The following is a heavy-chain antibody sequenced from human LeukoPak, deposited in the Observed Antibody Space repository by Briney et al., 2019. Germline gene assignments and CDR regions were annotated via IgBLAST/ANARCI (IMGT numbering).Heavy chain of an antibody. D-gene: IGHD5-12*01. V-gene: IGHV3-30*18. CDR2: ISYDGTNK. Sequence: GGSLRLSCAASGFTFSSYGMHWVRQAPGKGLEWVAVISYDGTNKYYADSVKGRFTISRDNSKNTLYLQMNSLRAEDTAVYYCAKELWYSGYDFDSWGQGTLVTVSS. CDR3: AKELWYSGYDFDS. CDR1: GFTFSSYG. J-gene: IGHJ4*02.